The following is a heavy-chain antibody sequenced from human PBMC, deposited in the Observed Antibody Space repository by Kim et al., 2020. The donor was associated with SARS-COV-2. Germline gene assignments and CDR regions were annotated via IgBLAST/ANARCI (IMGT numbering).Heavy chain of an antibody. CDR2: IVVGSGNT. D-gene: IGHD1-26*01. Sequence: SVKVSCKASGFTFTSSAVQWVRQARGQRLEWIGWIVVGSGNTNYAQKFQERVTITRDMSTSTAYMELSSLRSEDTAVYYCAADPNIVVDKGAFDIWGQGTMVTVSS. CDR3: AADPNIVVDKGAFDI. V-gene: IGHV1-58*01. J-gene: IGHJ3*02. CDR1: GFTFTSSA.